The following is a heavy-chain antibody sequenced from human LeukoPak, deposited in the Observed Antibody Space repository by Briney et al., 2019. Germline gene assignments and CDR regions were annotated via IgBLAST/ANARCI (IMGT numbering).Heavy chain of an antibody. J-gene: IGHJ6*03. Sequence: GESLKISCKGSGFSFTTYWIAWVRQMPGKGLEWMGSIYPSDSDTRYSPSFQGQVTISADRSITTAYLQWSSLKASDTAMYYCARHSPLYSYYYMDVWGKGTTVTVSS. CDR2: IYPSDSDT. CDR3: ARHSPLYSYYYMDV. V-gene: IGHV5-51*01. CDR1: GFSFTTYW.